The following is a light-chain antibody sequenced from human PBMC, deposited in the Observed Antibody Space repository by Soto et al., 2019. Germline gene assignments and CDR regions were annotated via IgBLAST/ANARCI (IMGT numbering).Light chain of an antibody. CDR3: QQYYGPPYT. V-gene: IGKV4-1*01. CDR2: WAS. J-gene: IGKJ2*01. Sequence: DIVMTQSPDSLAVSLGERATINCKSSQSVLYSSNNKNYLTWYQQKPGQPPKLLIYWASNRESGVPDRFGGSGSETDFTLTISSLQAEDVALYYCQQYYGPPYTFGQGTTLEI. CDR1: QSVLYSSNNKNY.